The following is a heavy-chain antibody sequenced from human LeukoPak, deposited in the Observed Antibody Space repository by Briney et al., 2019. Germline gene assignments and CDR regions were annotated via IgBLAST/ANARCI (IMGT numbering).Heavy chain of an antibody. D-gene: IGHD3-9*01. J-gene: IGHJ4*02. V-gene: IGHV3-11*04. Sequence: GGSLRLSCAASGFTFSDYHMGWIRQAPGTGLEWISYMSSTGTTIYYADSIKGRFTISRDNANNSLYLQMNSLRAEDTAVYYCAREHILTGYNEDYWGQGTLVTVSS. CDR1: GFTFSDYH. CDR2: MSSTGTTI. CDR3: AREHILTGYNEDY.